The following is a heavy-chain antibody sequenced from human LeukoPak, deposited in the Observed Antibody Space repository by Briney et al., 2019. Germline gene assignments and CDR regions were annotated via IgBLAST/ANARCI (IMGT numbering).Heavy chain of an antibody. D-gene: IGHD3-22*01. CDR2: INPNSGGT. CDR1: GYTFTGYY. V-gene: IGHV1-2*02. J-gene: IGHJ4*02. Sequence: ASVKVSCKASGYTFTGYYMHWVRQAPGQGLEWMGWINPNSGGTNYAQKFQGRVTMTRDTSISTAYMELSRLRSDDTAVYYCASISDSSGYYAFDYWGQGTLVTVSS. CDR3: ASISDSSGYYAFDY.